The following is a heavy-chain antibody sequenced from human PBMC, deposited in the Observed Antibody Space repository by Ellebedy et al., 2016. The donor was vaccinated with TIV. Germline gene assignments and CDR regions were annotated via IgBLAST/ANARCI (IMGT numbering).Heavy chain of an antibody. J-gene: IGHJ4*02. Sequence: AASVKVSCKASGYTFISYFMHWVRQAPGQGLGWMGIINPSVGSTTYAQKLQGRVTMTRDTSTSTVYMELSSLRSEDTAVYYCARARSSGWLHTPDYWGQGTLVTVSS. CDR3: ARARSSGWLHTPDY. CDR1: GYTFISYF. CDR2: INPSVGST. D-gene: IGHD6-19*01. V-gene: IGHV1-46*04.